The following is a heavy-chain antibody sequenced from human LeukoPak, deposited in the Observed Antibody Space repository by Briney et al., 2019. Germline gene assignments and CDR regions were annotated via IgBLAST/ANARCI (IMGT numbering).Heavy chain of an antibody. J-gene: IGHJ4*02. CDR1: GFTFDDYA. CDR2: ISWNSGSI. D-gene: IGHD2-15*01. V-gene: IGHV3-9*01. CDR3: ARASGWYFDY. Sequence: GRSLRLSCAASGFTFDDYAMHWVRQAPGKGLEWVSGISWNSGSIGYADSVKGRFTISRDNAKNSLYLQMNSLRAEDTALYYCARASGWYFDYWGQGTLVTVSS.